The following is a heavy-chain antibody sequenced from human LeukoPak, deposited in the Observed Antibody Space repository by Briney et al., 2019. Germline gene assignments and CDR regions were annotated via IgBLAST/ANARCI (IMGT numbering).Heavy chain of an antibody. V-gene: IGHV3-30*18. CDR3: AKGAVPAARGPLDY. J-gene: IGHJ4*02. CDR2: ISYDGSNK. CDR1: GFTFSSYG. Sequence: PGRSLRLSCAASGFTFSSYGMHWVRQAPGKGLEWVAVISYDGSNKYYADSVKGRFTISRDNSKNSLYLQMNSLRAEDMALYYCAKGAVPAARGPLDYWGQGTLVTVSS. D-gene: IGHD2-2*01.